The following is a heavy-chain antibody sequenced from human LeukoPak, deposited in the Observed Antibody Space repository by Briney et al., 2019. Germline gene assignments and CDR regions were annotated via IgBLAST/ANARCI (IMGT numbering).Heavy chain of an antibody. D-gene: IGHD6-13*01. CDR3: ARHLSSSWYVPFDY. V-gene: IGHV4-34*01. Sequence: SETLSLTCAVYGGSFSGYYWSWIRQSPGKGLEWLGEINESGSANYNPSLKSRVTISVDTSKNQFSLKLSSVTAADTAVYYCARHLSSSWYVPFDYWGQGTLVTVSS. CDR2: INESGSA. J-gene: IGHJ4*02. CDR1: GGSFSGYY.